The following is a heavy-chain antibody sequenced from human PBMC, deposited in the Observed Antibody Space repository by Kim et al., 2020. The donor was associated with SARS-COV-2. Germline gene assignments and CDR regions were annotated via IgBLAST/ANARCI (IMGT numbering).Heavy chain of an antibody. J-gene: IGHJ4*02. Sequence: SVKGRFTISRDNSKNTLYLQMNRLRAEDTAVYYCALTTIAVAGTSRPFDYWGQGTLLTVSS. D-gene: IGHD6-19*01. CDR3: ALTTIAVAGTSRPFDY. V-gene: IGHV3-23*01.